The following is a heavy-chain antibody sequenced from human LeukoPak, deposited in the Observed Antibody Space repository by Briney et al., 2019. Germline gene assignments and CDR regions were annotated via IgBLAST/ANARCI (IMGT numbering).Heavy chain of an antibody. CDR1: GFGFRGYS. CDR3: AKMGIGGVGTYYYYMDV. D-gene: IGHD6-13*01. Sequence: GSLRLSFSAFGFGFRGYSLNWVRQAPGKGLEWVSSMTSASSYMDYADSVRGRFTISRDNAKNSLYLQMNSLRAEDTAVYYCAKMGIGGVGTYYYYMDVWGKGTTVTVSS. CDR2: MTSASSYM. J-gene: IGHJ6*03. V-gene: IGHV3-21*01.